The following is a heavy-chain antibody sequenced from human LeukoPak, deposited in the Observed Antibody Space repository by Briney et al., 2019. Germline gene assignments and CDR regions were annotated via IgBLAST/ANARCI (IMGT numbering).Heavy chain of an antibody. CDR3: ARDDDYVWGSYRPGGGAFDI. V-gene: IGHV4-59*01. J-gene: IGHJ3*02. CDR1: GGTISSYY. CDR2: IYYSGST. Sequence: SETLSLTCTVFGGTISSYYWSLIRQPPGKGLEWIGYIYYSGSTNYNLSLKSRVTISVDTSKNQFSLKLSSVTAADTAVYYCARDDDYVWGSYRPGGGAFDIWGQGTMVTVSS. D-gene: IGHD3-16*02.